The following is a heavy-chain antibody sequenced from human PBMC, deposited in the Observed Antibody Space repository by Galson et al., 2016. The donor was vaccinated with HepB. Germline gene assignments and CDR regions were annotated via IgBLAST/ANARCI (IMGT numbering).Heavy chain of an antibody. CDR1: GYTFTAYE. J-gene: IGHJ6*02. Sequence: SVKVSCKASGYTFTAYEISWVRQAPGQGLECMGWISTNNGFTNYAPKLLGRVTMTTDTSTNQFSLHLNSVTPEDTAVYYCARQYSSSSFYYGMDVWGQGTTVTVSS. CDR2: ISTNNGFT. V-gene: IGHV1-18*01. CDR3: ARQYSSSSFYYGMDV. D-gene: IGHD6-6*01.